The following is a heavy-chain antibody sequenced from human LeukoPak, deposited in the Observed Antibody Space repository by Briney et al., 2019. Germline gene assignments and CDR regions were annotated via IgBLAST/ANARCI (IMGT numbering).Heavy chain of an antibody. V-gene: IGHV5-51*01. D-gene: IGHD3-22*01. Sequence: GESLKISCKGSGNSFTSYWIGWVRPMPGKGLEWMGIIYPGDSDTRYSPSFQGQVTISADKSISTAYLQWSSLKASDTAMYYCARPTGYYDSSGRLGAFDIWGQGTMVTVSS. J-gene: IGHJ3*02. CDR2: IYPGDSDT. CDR3: ARPTGYYDSSGRLGAFDI. CDR1: GNSFTSYW.